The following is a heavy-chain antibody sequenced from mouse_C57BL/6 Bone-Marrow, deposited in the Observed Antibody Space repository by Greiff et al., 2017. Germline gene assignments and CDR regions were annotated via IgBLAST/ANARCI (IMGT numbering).Heavy chain of an antibody. CDR2: IDPEIGDT. Sequence: EVQLQQSGAELVRPGASVKLSCTASGFNIKDDYIHWVKQRPEQGLEWIGWIDPEIGDTEYASKFQGKATITSDTSSHTAYLQLRSLTSADTAVYYCSSFDGNYFDFWGQGTPLTVAS. D-gene: IGHD2-3*01. V-gene: IGHV14-4*01. CDR1: GFNIKDDY. CDR3: SSFDGNYFDF. J-gene: IGHJ2*01.